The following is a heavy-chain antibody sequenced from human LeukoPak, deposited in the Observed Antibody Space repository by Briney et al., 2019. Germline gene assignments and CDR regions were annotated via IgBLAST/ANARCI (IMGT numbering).Heavy chain of an antibody. CDR2: INHSGST. D-gene: IGHD4-17*01. Sequence: ASETLSLTCAVHGGSFSGYYWSWIRQPPGKGLERIGEINHSGSTNYNPSLKSRVTISVDTSKNQFSLKLSSVTAADTAVYYCARTKTTVTTYDYWGQGTLVTVSS. CDR3: ARTKTTVTTYDY. J-gene: IGHJ4*02. CDR1: GGSFSGYY. V-gene: IGHV4-34*01.